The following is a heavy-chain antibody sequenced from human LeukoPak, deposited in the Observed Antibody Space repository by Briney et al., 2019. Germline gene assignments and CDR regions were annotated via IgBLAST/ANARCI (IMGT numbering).Heavy chain of an antibody. Sequence: GGSLRLSCTASGFTYSNYAMNWVRQAPGKGLEWVSVISGSGRSTYYADSVKGRFTISRDNAKNSLYLQMNSLRAEDTAVYYCARANYYGSGSYYSDYYYYMDVWGKGTTVTISS. CDR1: GFTYSNYA. CDR3: ARANYYGSGSYYSDYYYYMDV. CDR2: ISGSGRST. V-gene: IGHV3-23*01. J-gene: IGHJ6*03. D-gene: IGHD3-10*01.